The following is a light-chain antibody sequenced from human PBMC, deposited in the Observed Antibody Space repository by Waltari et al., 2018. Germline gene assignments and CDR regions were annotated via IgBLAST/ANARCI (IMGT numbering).Light chain of an antibody. CDR3: GTWDGSLSANWV. Sequence: QSVLTQPPSVSAAPGQRVTISCSGSSSNIGSHYVSWYQQLQGRAPNLLIYENNKRPSGIPDRFSGSKSGPSATLGITGLQTGDEADYYCGTWDGSLSANWVFGGGTKLTVL. J-gene: IGLJ3*02. V-gene: IGLV1-51*02. CDR1: SSNIGSHY. CDR2: ENN.